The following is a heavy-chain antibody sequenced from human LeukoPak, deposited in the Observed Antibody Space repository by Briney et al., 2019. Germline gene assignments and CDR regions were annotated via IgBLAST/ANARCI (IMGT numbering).Heavy chain of an antibody. J-gene: IGHJ4*02. Sequence: TGGSPRLSCAASGFTFSSYSMNWVRQAPGKGLEWVSSISSSSSYIYYADSVKGRFTISRDNAKNSLYLQMNSLGAEDTAVYYCARYIAVAGTDYWGQGTLVTVSS. CDR3: ARYIAVAGTDY. CDR1: GFTFSSYS. V-gene: IGHV3-21*01. D-gene: IGHD6-19*01. CDR2: ISSSSSYI.